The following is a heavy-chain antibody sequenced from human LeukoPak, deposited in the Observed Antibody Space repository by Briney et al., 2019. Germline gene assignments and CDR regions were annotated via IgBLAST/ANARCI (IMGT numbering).Heavy chain of an antibody. CDR1: GGSFSGYY. CDR3: ASSEAAAGSFFY. J-gene: IGHJ4*02. V-gene: IGHV4-34*01. D-gene: IGHD6-13*01. CDR2: INHSGST. Sequence: PSETLSLTCAVYGGSFSGYYWSWIRQPPGKGLEWIGEINHSGSTNYNPSLKSRVTISVDKSKNQFSLKLSSVTAADTAVYYCASSEAAAGSFFYWGQGTLVTVSS.